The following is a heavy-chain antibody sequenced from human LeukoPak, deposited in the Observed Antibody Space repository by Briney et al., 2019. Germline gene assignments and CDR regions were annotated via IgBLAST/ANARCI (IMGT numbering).Heavy chain of an antibody. CDR1: GFTFSSYE. V-gene: IGHV3-48*03. CDR3: ARGYSYGYFDY. D-gene: IGHD5-18*01. CDR2: ISTSGSTI. Sequence: PGGSLRLSCAASGFTFSSYEMNWVRQAPGKGLEWVSYISTSGSTIYYADSVKGRFTISRDNAKNSLYLQMNSLRAEDTAVFYCARGYSYGYFDYWGQGSLVTVSS. J-gene: IGHJ4*02.